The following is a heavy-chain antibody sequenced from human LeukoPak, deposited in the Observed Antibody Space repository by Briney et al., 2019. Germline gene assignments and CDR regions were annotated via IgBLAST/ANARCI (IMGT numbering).Heavy chain of an antibody. CDR1: GASISSDY. V-gene: IGHV4-59*01. CDR3: ARSTNFEALDI. Sequence: SETLSLTCTVSGASISSDYWNWIRQPPGKGLEWIGHVYHSGSTNYNPSLKSRVTISLDTSKNQFSLNLRSVTTADTAVYYCARSTNFEALDIWGQGTMVTVSS. J-gene: IGHJ3*02. CDR2: VYHSGST. D-gene: IGHD4/OR15-4a*01.